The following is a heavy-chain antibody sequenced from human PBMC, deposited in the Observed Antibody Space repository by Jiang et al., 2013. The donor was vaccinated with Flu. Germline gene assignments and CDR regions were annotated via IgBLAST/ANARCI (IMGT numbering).Heavy chain of an antibody. CDR3: ARTSTLRDY. Sequence: GLVQPGGSLRLSCAVSGFTFSSYWMSWVRQAPGKGLEWVANIKKDGSEKYYVDSVKGRFTISRDNTKNSLYLQMNSLRAEDTAVYYCARTSTLRDYWGQGTLVTVSS. CDR2: IKKDGSEK. CDR1: GFTFSSYW. D-gene: IGHD4-17*01. V-gene: IGHV3-7*03. J-gene: IGHJ4*02.